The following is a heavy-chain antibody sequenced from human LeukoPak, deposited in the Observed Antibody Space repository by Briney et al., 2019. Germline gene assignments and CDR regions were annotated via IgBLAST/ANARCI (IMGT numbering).Heavy chain of an antibody. CDR1: GFTFSSYA. CDR2: ISYDGSNK. CDR3: ARNYYGSGSYYNFDY. V-gene: IGHV3-30-3*01. J-gene: IGHJ4*02. Sequence: PGGSLRLSCAASGFTFSSYAMHWVRQAPGKGLEWVAVISYDGSNKYYADSVKGRFTISRDNSKNTLYLQMNSLRAADTAVYYCARNYYGSGSYYNFDYWGQGTRVTVSS. D-gene: IGHD3-10*01.